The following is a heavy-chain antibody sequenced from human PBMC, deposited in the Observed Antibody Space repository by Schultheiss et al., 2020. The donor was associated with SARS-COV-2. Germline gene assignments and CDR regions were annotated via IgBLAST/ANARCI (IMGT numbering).Heavy chain of an antibody. Sequence: GESLKISCAASGFTFSSYSMNWVRQGPGKGLEWVSSISSSSSYIYYADSVKGRFTISRDNAKNSLYLQMNSLRAEDTAVYYCARDQRSSFDYWGQGTLVTVSS. J-gene: IGHJ4*02. CDR3: ARDQRSSFDY. D-gene: IGHD6-6*01. CDR2: ISSSSSYI. CDR1: GFTFSSYS. V-gene: IGHV3-21*01.